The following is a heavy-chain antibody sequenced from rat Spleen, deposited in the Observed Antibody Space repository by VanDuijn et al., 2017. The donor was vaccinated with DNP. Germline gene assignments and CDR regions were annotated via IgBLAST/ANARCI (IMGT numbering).Heavy chain of an antibody. CDR2: IINDGKRT. J-gene: IGHJ2*01. CDR3: TTLNFYASLAEYFDY. Sequence: EVQLVESGGALVQPGRSLKLSCVASGFSFRDYNMAWVRQAPKKGLEWVATIINDGKRTYYRDSVKGRFTISRDNAKSTLYLQMDSLRSEDTATYYCTTLNFYASLAEYFDYWGQGVMVTVSS. D-gene: IGHD1-12*01. V-gene: IGHV5S10*01. CDR1: GFSFRDYN.